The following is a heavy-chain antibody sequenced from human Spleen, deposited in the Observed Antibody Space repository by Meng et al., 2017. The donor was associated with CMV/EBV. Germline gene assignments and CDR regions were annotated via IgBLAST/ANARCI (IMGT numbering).Heavy chain of an antibody. CDR2: ISPNRGAT. CDR3: ARRAGSYSWFDP. Sequence: ASVKVSCKASGYTFSGYYMHWVRQAPGKGLEWMGWISPNRGATNYAQRFQGRVAMTRDTSITTVYMELSSLRSDDTAVYYCARRAGSYSWFDPWGQGTLVTVSS. J-gene: IGHJ5*02. V-gene: IGHV1-2*02. D-gene: IGHD3-10*01. CDR1: GYTFSGYY.